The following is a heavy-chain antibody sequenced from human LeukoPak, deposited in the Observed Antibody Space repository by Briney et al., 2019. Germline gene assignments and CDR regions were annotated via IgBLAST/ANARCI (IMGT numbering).Heavy chain of an antibody. Sequence: GESLKISCKGSGSSSTSHWIVWVRQMPGKGLEWMGNIYPGDSNTRYSPSFQGQVTISADTSISTAYLQWSSLKASDTAMYYSARPTPALTHDAFDIWGQGTMVTVSS. V-gene: IGHV5-51*01. D-gene: IGHD2-15*01. CDR1: GSSSTSHW. CDR2: IYPGDSNT. J-gene: IGHJ3*02. CDR3: ARPTPALTHDAFDI.